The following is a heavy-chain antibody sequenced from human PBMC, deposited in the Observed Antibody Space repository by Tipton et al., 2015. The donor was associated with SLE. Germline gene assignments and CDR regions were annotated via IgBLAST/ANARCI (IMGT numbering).Heavy chain of an antibody. CDR1: GGAFSGYF. Sequence: TLSLTCAVYGGAFSGYFWSWIRQPPGKGLEWIGEINHSGSTNYNPSLKSRVTISVDTSKNQFSLKLSSVTAADTAVYYCARISTGGGQIYYYYYMDVWGKGTTVTVSS. D-gene: IGHD2-2*01. J-gene: IGHJ6*03. V-gene: IGHV4-34*01. CDR2: INHSGST. CDR3: ARISTGGGQIYYYYYMDV.